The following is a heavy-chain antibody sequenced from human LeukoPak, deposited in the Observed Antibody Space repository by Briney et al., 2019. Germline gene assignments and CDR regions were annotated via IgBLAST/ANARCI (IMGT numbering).Heavy chain of an antibody. CDR2: ISSSSFI. V-gene: IGHV3-21*01. CDR1: GFTFSSYS. J-gene: IGHJ6*02. D-gene: IGHD3-16*01. Sequence: GGSLRLSCAASGFTFSSYSMTWVRQAPGKGLEWVSSISSSSFIYYTDSVKGRFTISRDNAKNSLYLQLNSLRAEDTAIYFCARDLGGLLRGYGMDVWGQGTTVTVSS. CDR3: ARDLGGLLRGYGMDV.